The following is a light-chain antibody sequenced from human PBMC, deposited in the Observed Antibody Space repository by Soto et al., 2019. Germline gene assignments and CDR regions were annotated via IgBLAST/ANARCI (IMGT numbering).Light chain of an antibody. CDR2: DAS. J-gene: IGKJ2*01. CDR1: QDISKY. V-gene: IGKV1-33*01. Sequence: DIQMTQSPSSLSATVGDRVTITCQASQDISKYLNWYQQKPGKAPKLLIYDASNLETGVPSRFSGSGSGTDFSLTINSLQPEDIATYYCQQYDHPPYTVGQGTKVDIK. CDR3: QQYDHPPYT.